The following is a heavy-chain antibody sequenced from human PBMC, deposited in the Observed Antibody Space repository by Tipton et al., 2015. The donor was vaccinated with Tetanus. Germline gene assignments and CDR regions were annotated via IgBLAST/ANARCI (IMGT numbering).Heavy chain of an antibody. V-gene: IGHV3-53*01. CDR2: MYSGGDT. J-gene: IGHJ4*02. CDR3: VRDGGSSGWLPY. CDR1: GFIVSSHY. Sequence: SLRLSCVASGFIVSSHYMSWVRQAPGKGLEWVSVMYSGGDTYYVDSVKGRFSISRDNAKNTLYLQMNSLRVEDTAVYYCVRDGGSSGWLPYWGQGTLVTVSS. D-gene: IGHD6-19*01.